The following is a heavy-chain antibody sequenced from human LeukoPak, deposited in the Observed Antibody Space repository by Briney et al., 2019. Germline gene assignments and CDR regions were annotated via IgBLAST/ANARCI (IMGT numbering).Heavy chain of an antibody. Sequence: PSETLSLTCTVSSGSISSSSYYWGWIRQPPGKGLEWIGSIYYSGSTYYNPSLKSRVTISVDTSKNQFSLKLSSVTAADTAVYYCARMREYDFWSGYYSSFYYWGQGTLVTVSS. CDR2: IYYSGST. J-gene: IGHJ4*02. CDR1: SGSISSSSYY. D-gene: IGHD3-3*01. CDR3: ARMREYDFWSGYYSSFYY. V-gene: IGHV4-39*01.